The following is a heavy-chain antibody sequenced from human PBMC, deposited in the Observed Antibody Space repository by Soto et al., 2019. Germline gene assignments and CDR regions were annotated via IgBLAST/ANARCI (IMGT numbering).Heavy chain of an antibody. V-gene: IGHV1-69*13. Sequence: SVKVSCKASGGTFTSYAISWVRQAPGQGLEWMGGIIPFFGTTNYAQKFQGRVTITADESTSTVYMELSSLRSEDTAVYYCARDPLRGSYYGSGGQPTFNWFDPWGQGTLVTVS. CDR1: GGTFTSYA. CDR2: IIPFFGTT. J-gene: IGHJ5*02. D-gene: IGHD3-10*01. CDR3: ARDPLRGSYYGSGGQPTFNWFDP.